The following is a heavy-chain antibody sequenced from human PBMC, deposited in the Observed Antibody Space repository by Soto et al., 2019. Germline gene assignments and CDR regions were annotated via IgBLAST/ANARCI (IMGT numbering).Heavy chain of an antibody. CDR2: IDDSGGST. CDR1: GFTFSSYA. J-gene: IGHJ4*02. V-gene: IGHV3-23*04. D-gene: IGHD6-19*01. Sequence: VQLVESGGGVVQPGRSLRLSCAASGFTFSSYAMHWVRQAPGKGLEWVSVIDDSGGSTYYADSVKGRFTISRDNSKNTLYLQMNSLRAEDTAVYYCAKGGSNSGWTYFDYWGQGTLVTVSS. CDR3: AKGGSNSGWTYFDY.